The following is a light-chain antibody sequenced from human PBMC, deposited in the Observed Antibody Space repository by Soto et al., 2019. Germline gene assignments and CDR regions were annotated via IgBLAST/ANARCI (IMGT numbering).Light chain of an antibody. V-gene: IGKV3-15*01. J-gene: IGKJ1*01. CDR1: QSVCSK. CDR3: QQFHYWWT. Sequence: EIMLTQSPATVALSPGERATLSCRASQSVCSKLAWYQQKPGQAPRLLIYGASTRATGIPARFSGSGSGTEFTLTISSLQSEDFAFYYCQQFHYWWTFGQGTKVDIK. CDR2: GAS.